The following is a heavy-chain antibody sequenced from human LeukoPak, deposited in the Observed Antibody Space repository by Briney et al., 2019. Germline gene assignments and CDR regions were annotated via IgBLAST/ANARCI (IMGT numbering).Heavy chain of an antibody. CDR1: GYTFSGYY. CDR3: AINYYGSGSYYFDY. J-gene: IGHJ4*02. CDR2: SNPSGGTT. Sequence: ASVKVSCKASGYTFSGYYMHWVRQAPGQGLEWMGISNPSGGTTGYAQKFQGRVTMTRDTSTSTVYMELRSLRSEDTAVYYCAINYYGSGSYYFDYWGQGTLVTVSS. V-gene: IGHV1-46*01. D-gene: IGHD3-10*01.